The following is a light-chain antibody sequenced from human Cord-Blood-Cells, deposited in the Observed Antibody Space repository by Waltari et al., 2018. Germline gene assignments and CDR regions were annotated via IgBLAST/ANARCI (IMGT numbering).Light chain of an antibody. CDR1: SSNIGSNY. J-gene: IGLJ3*02. CDR3: AAWDDSLSGRV. CDR2: RNN. Sequence: QSVLTQPPSASGTPGQRVTISCSGSSSNIGSNYVYWYQQLPGTAPKLLIYRNNRRPSGVPDRFSGSKSGTSASLAISGLRSEDDADFYCAAWDDSLSGRVFGGGTKLTVL. V-gene: IGLV1-47*01.